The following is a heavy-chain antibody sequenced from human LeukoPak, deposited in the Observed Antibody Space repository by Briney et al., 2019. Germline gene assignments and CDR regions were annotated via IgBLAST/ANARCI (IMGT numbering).Heavy chain of an antibody. Sequence: KSSETLSLTCSVSGGSISSHSWSWIRQPPGKGLELIGYIYYSGSTNYNPSLKSRVTISVDTSKNQFSLKLRSVNAADTAVYYCGRRAASGIVDYWGQGTLVTVSS. CDR3: GRRAASGIVDY. V-gene: IGHV4-59*11. D-gene: IGHD6-13*01. CDR2: IYYSGST. CDR1: GGSISSHS. J-gene: IGHJ4*02.